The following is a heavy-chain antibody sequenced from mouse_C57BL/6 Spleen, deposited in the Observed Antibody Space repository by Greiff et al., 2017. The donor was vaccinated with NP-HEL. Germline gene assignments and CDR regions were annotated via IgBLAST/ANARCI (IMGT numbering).Heavy chain of an antibody. CDR2: ISDGGSYT. CDR1: GFTFSSYA. D-gene: IGHD1-1*01. V-gene: IGHV5-4*01. Sequence: EVKLVESGGGLVKPGGSLKLSCAASGFTFSSYALSWVRQTPEKRLEWVATISDGGSYTYYPDNVKGRFTISRDNAKNNLYLQMSHLKSEDTAMYYCARDAVVATPAWFAYWGQGTLVTVSA. CDR3: ARDAVVATPAWFAY. J-gene: IGHJ3*01.